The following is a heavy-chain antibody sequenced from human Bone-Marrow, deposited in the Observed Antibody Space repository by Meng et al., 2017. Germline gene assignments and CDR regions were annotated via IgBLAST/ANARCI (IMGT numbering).Heavy chain of an antibody. J-gene: IGHJ4*02. V-gene: IGHV1-2*06. CDR2: IDPKSGDT. CDR1: GYNFPDYW. D-gene: IGHD6-13*01. Sequence: SVKVSCKPSGYNFPDYWLHWVRRAPGQGLEWMGRIDPKSGDTHYAQRFQGRVTMTGDTSISTAYMELSGLRSDDTAMYYCARDEDISAAGKLFGDYWGQGTLVTVSS. CDR3: ARDEDISAAGKLFGDY.